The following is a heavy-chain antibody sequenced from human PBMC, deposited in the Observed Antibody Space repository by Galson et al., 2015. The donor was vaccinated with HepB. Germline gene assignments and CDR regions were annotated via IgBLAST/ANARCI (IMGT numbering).Heavy chain of an antibody. CDR3: AREKSGSERTDFDY. CDR2: IYYSGST. J-gene: IGHJ4*02. D-gene: IGHD1-26*01. V-gene: IGHV4-39*01. Sequence: ETLSLTCTVSGGSISSSSYYWGWIRQPPGKGLAWIGSIYYSGSTYYNPSLKSRVTISVDTSKNQFSLKLSSVTAADTAVYYCAREKSGSERTDFDYWGQGTLVTVSS. CDR1: GGSISSSSYY.